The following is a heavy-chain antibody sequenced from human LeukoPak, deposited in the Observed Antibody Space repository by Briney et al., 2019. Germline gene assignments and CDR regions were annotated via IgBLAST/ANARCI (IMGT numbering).Heavy chain of an antibody. CDR3: ARSDNWNSIPFDY. Sequence: GGSLRLSCAASGFTFSSYEMNWVRQAPGKGLEWVSYISSSGSTIYYADSEKGRFTISRDNAKNSLYLQMNSLRAEDTAVYYCARSDNWNSIPFDYWGQGTLVTVSS. CDR1: GFTFSSYE. J-gene: IGHJ4*02. CDR2: ISSSGSTI. D-gene: IGHD1-7*01. V-gene: IGHV3-48*03.